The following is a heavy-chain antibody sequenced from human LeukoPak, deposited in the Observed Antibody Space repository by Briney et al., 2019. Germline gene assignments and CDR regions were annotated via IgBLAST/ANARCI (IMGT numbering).Heavy chain of an antibody. CDR3: ARDSSPIDY. V-gene: IGHV3-48*03. CDR2: ISSSGSTI. J-gene: IGHJ4*02. D-gene: IGHD6-13*01. CDR1: GFTFSSYE. Sequence: GGSLRLSCAASGFTFSSYEMNWVRQAPGKGLEWVSYISSSGSTIYYADSVKGRFAISRDNAKNSLYLQMNSQRAEDTAVYYCARDSSPIDYWGQGTLVTVSS.